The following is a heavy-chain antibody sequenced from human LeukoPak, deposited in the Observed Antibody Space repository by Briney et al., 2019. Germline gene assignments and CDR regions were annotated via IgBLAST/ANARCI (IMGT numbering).Heavy chain of an antibody. J-gene: IGHJ4*02. Sequence: ASVKVSCKASGYTFTSYAMKWVRQAPGQGLEWMGWINTNTGNPTYAQGFTGRFVFSLDTSVSTAYLQISSLKAEDTAVYYCATIVAGTDFDYWGQGTLVTVSS. V-gene: IGHV7-4-1*02. D-gene: IGHD6-19*01. CDR3: ATIVAGTDFDY. CDR1: GYTFTSYA. CDR2: INTNTGNP.